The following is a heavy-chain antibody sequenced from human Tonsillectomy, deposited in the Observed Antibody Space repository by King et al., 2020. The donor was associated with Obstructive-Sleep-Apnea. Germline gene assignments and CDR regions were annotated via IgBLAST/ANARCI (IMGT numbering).Heavy chain of an antibody. CDR3: ASLTMIEVIDS. J-gene: IGHJ4*02. CDR2: IYHSVST. Sequence: VQLQESGPGLVKPSETLSLTCTVSGYSISSGYYWGWIRQPPGQGLEWIGSIYHSVSTYYHPSLKSRVTISVDTPKNQFSLKLSSVTAADTAVDYCASLTMIEVIDSWGQGTLVTVSS. CDR1: GYSISSGYY. D-gene: IGHD3-22*01. V-gene: IGHV4-38-2*02.